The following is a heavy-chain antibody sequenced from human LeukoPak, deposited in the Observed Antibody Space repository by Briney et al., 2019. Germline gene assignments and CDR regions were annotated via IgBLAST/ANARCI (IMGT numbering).Heavy chain of an antibody. CDR1: RFTFSTYA. D-gene: IGHD2-15*01. J-gene: IGHJ4*02. CDR2: ISDTGNT. Sequence: TGGSLRLSCAASRFTFSTYAMSWVRQAPGKGLEWVSAISDTGNTYHADSVKGRFTISRDSSKNTLFLQMSRLRPEDAAVYYCAKAPVTTCRGAFCYPFDYWGLGTLVTVSS. CDR3: AKAPVTTCRGAFCYPFDY. V-gene: IGHV3-23*01.